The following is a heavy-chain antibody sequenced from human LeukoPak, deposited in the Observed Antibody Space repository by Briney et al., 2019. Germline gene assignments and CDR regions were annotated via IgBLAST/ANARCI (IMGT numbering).Heavy chain of an antibody. CDR2: INHSGST. CDR3: ARANYYYMDV. Sequence: SGTLSLTCAVYGGSFSGYYWSWIRQPPGKGLEWIGEINHSGSTNYNPSLKSRVTISVDTSKNQFSLKLSSVTAADTAVYYCARANYYYMDVWGKGTTVTVSS. J-gene: IGHJ6*03. CDR1: GGSFSGYY. V-gene: IGHV4-34*01.